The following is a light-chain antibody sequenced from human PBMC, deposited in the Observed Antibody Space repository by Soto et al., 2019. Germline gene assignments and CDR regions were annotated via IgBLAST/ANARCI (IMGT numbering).Light chain of an antibody. CDR2: DVS. CDR1: RSDVGAFNY. Sequence: QSALTQPASVSGSPGQAITISCSGTRSDVGAFNYVSWYQQHPGKAPKLMIYDVSNRPSGVSNRVSGSKSGNTASLTISGLRAEDEADYYCNSYTSNNTYVFGTGTKVTGL. J-gene: IGLJ1*01. CDR3: NSYTSNNTYV. V-gene: IGLV2-14*03.